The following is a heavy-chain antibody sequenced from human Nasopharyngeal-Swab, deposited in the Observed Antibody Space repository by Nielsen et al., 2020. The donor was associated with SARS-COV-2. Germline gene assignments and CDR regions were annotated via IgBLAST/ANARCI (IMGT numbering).Heavy chain of an antibody. V-gene: IGHV3-30*04. CDR3: ARANSSSWSFDY. J-gene: IGHJ4*02. Sequence: GGSLRLSCAASGFTFSSYAMHWVRQAPGKGLEWVAVISYDGSNKYYADSVKGRFTISRDNSKNTLYLQMNSLRAEDTAVYYCARANSSSWSFDYWGQGTLVIVSS. D-gene: IGHD6-13*01. CDR1: GFTFSSYA. CDR2: ISYDGSNK.